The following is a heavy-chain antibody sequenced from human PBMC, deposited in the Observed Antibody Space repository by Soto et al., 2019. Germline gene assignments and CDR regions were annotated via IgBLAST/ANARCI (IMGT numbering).Heavy chain of an antibody. J-gene: IGHJ5*02. CDR1: RLTVSSYW. CDR2: INSDGSST. CDR3: AIILSNTGIAAAGS. Sequence: PGGSLRLSCAASRLTVSSYWMHWVRQAPGKGLVWVSRINSDGSSTSYADSVKGRFTISRDNAKNTLYLQMNSLRAEDTAVYYSAIILSNTGIAAAGSWGQGTLVTVS. D-gene: IGHD6-13*01. V-gene: IGHV3-74*01.